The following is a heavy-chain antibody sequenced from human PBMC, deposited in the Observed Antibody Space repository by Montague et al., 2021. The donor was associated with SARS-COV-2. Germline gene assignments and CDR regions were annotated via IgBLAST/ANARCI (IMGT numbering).Heavy chain of an antibody. CDR1: GGSISRYS. D-gene: IGHD6-13*01. CDR3: ARVGRGSSWYEVAFDI. J-gene: IGHJ3*02. Sequence: SETLSLTCTVSGGSISRYSWTWIRQPPGKGPEWIGYIYNSGSTNYNPSXXSRVTISVDTSKNQFSLKLSSVAAADTAVYYCARVGRGSSWYEVAFDIWGQGTMVTVSS. V-gene: IGHV4-59*01. CDR2: IYNSGST.